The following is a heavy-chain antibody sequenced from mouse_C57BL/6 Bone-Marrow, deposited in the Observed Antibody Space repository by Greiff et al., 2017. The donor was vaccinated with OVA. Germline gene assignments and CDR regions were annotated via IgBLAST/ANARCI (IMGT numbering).Heavy chain of an antibody. Sequence: VQLQQSGAELVRPGSSVKLSCKASGYTFTSYWGEWVKQRPGQGLEGIGNIYPSDSETLYNQKFKDKATLTVDKSSSTAYMQLSSLTSEDSAVYYCARKKGIYDGYYVPFDYWGQGTTLTVSS. CDR2: IYPSDSET. D-gene: IGHD2-3*01. CDR1: GYTFTSYW. J-gene: IGHJ2*01. CDR3: ARKKGIYDGYYVPFDY. V-gene: IGHV1-61*01.